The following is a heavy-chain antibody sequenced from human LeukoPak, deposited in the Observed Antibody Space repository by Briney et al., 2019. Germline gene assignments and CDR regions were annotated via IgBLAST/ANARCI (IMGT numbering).Heavy chain of an antibody. J-gene: IGHJ4*02. V-gene: IGHV3-48*02. CDR3: ARVVAATGLLDY. D-gene: IGHD6-19*01. CDR2: ISSSGNTL. CDR1: GFSFSNYS. Sequence: PGGSLRLSCAASGFSFSNYSMNWVRQAPGKGLEWISYISSSGNTLHYADSVKGRFTISRDNAKNSLSLQMNSLRDEDTALYYCARVVAATGLLDYWGQGTLVTVSS.